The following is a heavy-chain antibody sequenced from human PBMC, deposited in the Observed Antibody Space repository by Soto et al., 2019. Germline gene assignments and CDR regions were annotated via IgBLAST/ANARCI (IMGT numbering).Heavy chain of an antibody. CDR3: ARYTGTYYVY. V-gene: IGHV4-59*01. CDR2: IYYSGSA. D-gene: IGHD1-26*01. J-gene: IGHJ4*02. Sequence: QVQLQESGPGLVKPSETLSLTCTVSGGSISSYYWSWIRQPPGKGLEWIGYIYYSGSANYNPSLKSRVTMSVDTSKIQFSLKLSSVTAADTAVYYCARYTGTYYVYWGPGTLVTVSS. CDR1: GGSISSYY.